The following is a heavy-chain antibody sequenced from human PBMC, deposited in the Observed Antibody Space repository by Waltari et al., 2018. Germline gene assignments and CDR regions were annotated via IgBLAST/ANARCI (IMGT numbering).Heavy chain of an antibody. V-gene: IGHV3-73*01. CDR2: IRSKPNNYET. CDR3: TGGAVTGTDF. Sequence: EVQVVESGGGLVQPGGSLKLPFATSGFPFVGSTIHWVRQTSGKGLEWIGRIRSKPNNYETRYTASVEGRFTISRDDSENTAYLQMSSLMTEDTAVYYCTGGAVTGTDFWGQGTLVTVSS. D-gene: IGHD6-13*01. J-gene: IGHJ4*02. CDR1: GFPFVGST.